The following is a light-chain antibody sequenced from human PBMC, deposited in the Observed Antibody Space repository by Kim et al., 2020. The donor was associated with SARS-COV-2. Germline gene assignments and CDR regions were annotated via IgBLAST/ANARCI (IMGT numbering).Light chain of an antibody. V-gene: IGLV2-8*01. J-gene: IGLJ1*01. Sequence: GTSVTISCTGTSSDVGAYNHVSWYQQHPGKAPKLIISEVSKRPSGVPDRFSGSKSGNTASLTVSGLQTDDEADYYCCSYAGINTYVFGTGTKVTVL. CDR1: SSDVGAYNH. CDR3: CSYAGINTYV. CDR2: EVS.